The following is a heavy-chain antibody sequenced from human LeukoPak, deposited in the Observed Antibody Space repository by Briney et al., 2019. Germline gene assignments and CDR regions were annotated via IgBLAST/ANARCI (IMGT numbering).Heavy chain of an antibody. CDR2: ISGSGGST. Sequence: PGGSLRLSCAASGFTFSSYAMSWVRQAPGKGLEWVSAISGSGGSTYYADSVRGRFTISRDNSKNTLYLQMNSLRAEDTAVYYCARGAHGVLEWIFLGYFDYWGQGTLVTVSS. CDR3: ARGAHGVLEWIFLGYFDY. J-gene: IGHJ4*02. D-gene: IGHD3-3*01. V-gene: IGHV3-23*01. CDR1: GFTFSSYA.